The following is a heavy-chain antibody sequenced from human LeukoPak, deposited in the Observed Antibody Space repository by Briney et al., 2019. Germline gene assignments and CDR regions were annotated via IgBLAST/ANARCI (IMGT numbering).Heavy chain of an antibody. V-gene: IGHV4-30-2*01. CDR3: ARDRPNDYGDKGWFDP. D-gene: IGHD4-17*01. CDR1: GGSISSGGYS. J-gene: IGHJ5*02. Sequence: TLSLTCAVSGGSISSGGYSWSWIRQPPGKGLEWIGYIYHSGSTYYNPSLKSRVTISVDRSKNQFSLKLSSVTAADTAVYYCARDRPNDYGDKGWFDPWGQGTLVTVSS. CDR2: IYHSGST.